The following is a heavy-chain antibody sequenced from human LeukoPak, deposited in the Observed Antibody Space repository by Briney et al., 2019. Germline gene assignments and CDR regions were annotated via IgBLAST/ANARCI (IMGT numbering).Heavy chain of an antibody. J-gene: IGHJ4*02. V-gene: IGHV3-30*03. CDR2: ISYDGSNR. CDR1: GFTFSSYG. Sequence: PGGSLRLSCAASGFTFSSYGMHWVRQAPGKGLEWVAVISYDGSNRYYADSVKGRFTISRDNSENTLYLQMNSLSAEDTAVYYCVTDGLPVDVVGATFDYWGQGTLVTVSS. D-gene: IGHD2-15*01. CDR3: VTDGLPVDVVGATFDY.